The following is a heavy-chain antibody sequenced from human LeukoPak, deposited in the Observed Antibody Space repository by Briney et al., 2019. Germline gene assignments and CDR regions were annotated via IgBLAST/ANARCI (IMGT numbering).Heavy chain of an antibody. V-gene: IGHV1-46*01. CDR1: GYTFTGYD. CDR3: ARAREGEVVSFDY. J-gene: IGHJ4*02. CDR2: INPRGGST. Sequence: ASVKVSCKASGYTFTGYDINWVRQATGQGLEWMAMINPRGGSTTYAQKFQGRVIMTRDTSTSTVYMELSSLTSEDTAVYYCARAREGEVVSFDYWGQGTLVTVSS. D-gene: IGHD3-16*01.